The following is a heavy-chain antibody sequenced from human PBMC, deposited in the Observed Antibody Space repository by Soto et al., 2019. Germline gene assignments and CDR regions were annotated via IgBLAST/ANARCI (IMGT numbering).Heavy chain of an antibody. CDR3: AKDGSYYDNPTESDP. CDR2: ISGSGGST. V-gene: IGHV3-23*01. Sequence: LXLSCATSGFSFSRYVMSWVLQAPVKGLEWVSGISGSGGSTFYADSVKGRFTLSRDNSKNTLFLQMNSLRAEDTAVYYCAKDGSYYDNPTESDPWGQGTLVTVSS. CDR1: GFSFSRYV. J-gene: IGHJ5*02. D-gene: IGHD3-22*01.